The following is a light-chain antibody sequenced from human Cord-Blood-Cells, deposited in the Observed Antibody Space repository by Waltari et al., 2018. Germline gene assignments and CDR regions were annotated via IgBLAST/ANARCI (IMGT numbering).Light chain of an antibody. V-gene: IGLV2-23*01. CDR3: CSYAGSRTVV. CDR1: SSDVGSYNL. CDR2: EGS. Sequence: QSALTQPASVSGSPGQSITISCTGTSSDVGSYNLVSWYQQHPGKAPKLMIYEGSKRPSGVSTRFSGTQSGNTASLTISGLQAEDEADYYCCSYAGSRTVVFGGGTKLTVL. J-gene: IGLJ2*01.